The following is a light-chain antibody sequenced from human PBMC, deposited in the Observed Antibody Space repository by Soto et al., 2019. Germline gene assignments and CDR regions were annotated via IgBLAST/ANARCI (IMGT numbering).Light chain of an antibody. Sequence: DIVMTQSPDSLAVSLGERATINCKSSQSVLYSSNNKNYLAWYQQKPGQPPKLLIYWASTRQSGVPDRFSGSGSGKDSTLPISSLQAEDVAVYYCQQYYSTPQNTFGQGTKLEIK. CDR3: QQYYSTPQNT. V-gene: IGKV4-1*01. CDR1: QSVLYSSNNKNY. CDR2: WAS. J-gene: IGKJ2*01.